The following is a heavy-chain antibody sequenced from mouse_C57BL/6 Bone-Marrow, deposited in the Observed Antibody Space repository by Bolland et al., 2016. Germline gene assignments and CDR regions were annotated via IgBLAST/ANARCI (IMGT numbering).Heavy chain of an antibody. Sequence: GSTYYNPSLKSRISITRDTSKNQYYLQLNSVTTEDTATYYCARDYGSYFDYWGQVTT. V-gene: IGHV3-8*01. CDR3: ARDYGSYFDY. CDR2: GST. D-gene: IGHD1-1*01. J-gene: IGHJ2*01.